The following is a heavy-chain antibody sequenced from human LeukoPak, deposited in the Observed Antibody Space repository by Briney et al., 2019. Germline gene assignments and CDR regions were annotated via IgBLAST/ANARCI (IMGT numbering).Heavy chain of an antibody. J-gene: IGHJ4*02. CDR2: ITSSSDGT. CDR1: GFTFSIYA. CDR3: AKDRPNYYGSNGHYYRRDGDY. V-gene: IGHV3-23*01. Sequence: LAGGSLRLSCAASGFTFSIYAMSWVRQAPGKGLQWVSSITSSSDGTYYADSVKGRFTISRDNSENMLYLQMNSLRVEDTAVYFCAKDRPNYYGSNGHYYRRDGDYWGQGTLVTVSS. D-gene: IGHD3-22*01.